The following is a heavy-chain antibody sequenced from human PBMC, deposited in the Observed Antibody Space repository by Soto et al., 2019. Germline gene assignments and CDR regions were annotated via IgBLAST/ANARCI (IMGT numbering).Heavy chain of an antibody. CDR2: ITPILGIA. CDR3: ARHPDYGDYYFDY. D-gene: IGHD4-17*01. Sequence: QVQLVQSGAEVKKPGSSVKVSCKASGGTFSSYTISWVRQAPGQGLEWMGRITPILGIANYAQKFQGRVTITADKSTSTAYMELSSLRSEDTAVYYCARHPDYGDYYFDYWGQGTLVTVSS. CDR1: GGTFSSYT. J-gene: IGHJ4*02. V-gene: IGHV1-69*02.